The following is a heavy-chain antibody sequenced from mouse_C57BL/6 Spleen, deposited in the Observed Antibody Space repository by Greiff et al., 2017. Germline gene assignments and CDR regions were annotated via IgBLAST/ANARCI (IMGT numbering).Heavy chain of an antibody. V-gene: IGHV1-82*01. D-gene: IGHD1-1*01. CDR3: ARRDYYGSSSYAMDY. CDR1: GYAFSSSW. CDR2: IYPGDGDT. Sequence: QVQLQQSGPELVKPGASVKISCKASGYAFSSSWMNWVKQRPGKGLEWIGRIYPGDGDTNYNGKFKGKATLTADKSSSTAYMQLSSLTSEDSAVYFCARRDYYGSSSYAMDYWGQGTSVTVSS. J-gene: IGHJ4*01.